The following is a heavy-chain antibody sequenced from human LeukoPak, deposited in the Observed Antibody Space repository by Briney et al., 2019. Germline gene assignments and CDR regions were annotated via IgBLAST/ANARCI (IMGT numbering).Heavy chain of an antibody. Sequence: PSETLSLTCTVSGGSISSYYWNWIRQPPGKGLEWIGYIYHSGSTYYNPSLKSRVTISVDRSKNQFSLNLSSVTAADTAVYYCARLTTNDWYFDLWGRGTLVTVSS. CDR2: IYHSGST. CDR1: GGSISSYY. J-gene: IGHJ2*01. CDR3: ARLTTNDWYFDL. V-gene: IGHV4-59*12. D-gene: IGHD2/OR15-2a*01.